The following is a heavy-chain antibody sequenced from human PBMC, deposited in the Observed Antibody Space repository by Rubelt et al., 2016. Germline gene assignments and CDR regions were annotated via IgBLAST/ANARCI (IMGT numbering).Heavy chain of an antibody. J-gene: IGHJ5*02. CDR3: ARAKLRFLEWTYNWFDP. V-gene: IGHV3-7*04. D-gene: IGHD3-3*01. Sequence: EVQLVESGGGLVQPGGSLRLSCAASGFTFSSYWMTWVRQAPGKGLEWVANIKQDGSDKFYVDSVKGRFTISRDNAKNSLYLERTSLRADDTAVYYWARAKLRFLEWTYNWFDPWGQGTLVTVSS. CDR1: GFTFSSYW. CDR2: IKQDGSDK.